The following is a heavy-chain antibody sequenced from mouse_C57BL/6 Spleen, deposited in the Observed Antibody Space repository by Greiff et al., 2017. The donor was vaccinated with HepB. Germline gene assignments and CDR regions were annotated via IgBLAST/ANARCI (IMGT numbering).Heavy chain of an antibody. Sequence: VQLQQSGAELARPGASVKLSCKASGYTFTSYGISWVKQRTGQGLEWIGEIYSRSGNTYYNEKFKGKATLTADKSSSTAYMELRSLTSEDSAVYFCARFPSSRAMDYWGQGTSVTVSS. CDR2: IYSRSGNT. CDR1: GYTFTSYG. D-gene: IGHD3-1*01. V-gene: IGHV1-81*01. J-gene: IGHJ4*01. CDR3: ARFPSSRAMDY.